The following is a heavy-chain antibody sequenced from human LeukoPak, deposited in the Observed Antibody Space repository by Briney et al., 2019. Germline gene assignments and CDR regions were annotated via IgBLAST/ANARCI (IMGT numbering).Heavy chain of an antibody. CDR2: INSDGSST. CDR3: ARYYYDSSGYYSFDY. V-gene: IGHV3-74*01. D-gene: IGHD3-22*01. CDR1: GFTFSSYW. J-gene: IGHJ4*02. Sequence: GGSLRLSCAVSGFTFSSYWMHWVRQAPGKGLVWVSRINSDGSSTSYADSVKGRFTISRDNAKNTLYLQMNSLRAEDTAAYYCARYYYDSSGYYSFDYWGQGTLVTVSS.